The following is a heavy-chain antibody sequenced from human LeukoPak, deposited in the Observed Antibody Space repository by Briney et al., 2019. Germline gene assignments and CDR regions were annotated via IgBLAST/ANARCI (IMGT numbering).Heavy chain of an antibody. CDR2: ISYDESDK. Sequence: PGGSLRLSCAASGFTFSIYAMHWVRQAPGKGLEWVALISYDESDKYYADSVKGRFTISRDNSKNTLYLQMSSLRAEDTAVYYCARRWSFDYWGQGTLVTVSS. CDR3: ARRWSFDY. V-gene: IGHV3-30*04. J-gene: IGHJ4*02. CDR1: GFTFSIYA. D-gene: IGHD6-13*01.